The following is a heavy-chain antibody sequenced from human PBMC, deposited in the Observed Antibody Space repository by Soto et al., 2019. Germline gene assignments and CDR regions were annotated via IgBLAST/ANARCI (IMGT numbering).Heavy chain of an antibody. D-gene: IGHD3-3*01. CDR2: IYPTGGT. Sequence: SETLSLTCIVSGGSIESHYWSWIRQAAGKGLEWIGRIYPTGGTDYNPSLKSRVTISVDTSKNQFSLRLSSVTAADTAVYYCARAPFGPNIYFAYWGQGTLVTVSS. V-gene: IGHV4-4*07. CDR1: GGSIESHY. J-gene: IGHJ4*02. CDR3: ARAPFGPNIYFAY.